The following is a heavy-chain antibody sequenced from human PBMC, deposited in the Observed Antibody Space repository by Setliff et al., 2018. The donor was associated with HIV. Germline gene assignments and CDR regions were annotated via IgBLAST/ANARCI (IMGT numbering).Heavy chain of an antibody. Sequence: SETLSLTCAVYGGSFSGYYWSWIRQPPGKGLEWIGQINHSGSTNYNPSLKSRVTMSVDPSKNQFSLRLTSVTAADTAVYYCARPHSGRGGGAYFDPWGQGILVTVSS. D-gene: IGHD6-19*01. J-gene: IGHJ5*02. CDR2: INHSGST. CDR3: ARPHSGRGGGAYFDP. CDR1: GGSFSGYY. V-gene: IGHV4-34*01.